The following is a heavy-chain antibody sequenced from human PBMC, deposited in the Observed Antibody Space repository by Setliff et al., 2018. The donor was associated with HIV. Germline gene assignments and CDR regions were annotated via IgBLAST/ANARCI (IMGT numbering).Heavy chain of an antibody. D-gene: IGHD3-3*02. CDR1: GAYA. CDR3: ARGTAPRPASVLEFLEWLFPNWFDP. V-gene: IGHV1-69*10. J-gene: IGHJ5*02. Sequence: GASVKVSCKASGAYAISWMRQAPGQGLEWMGGVIPILNITDYTQKFQGRVMITADTSISTAYMELSSLRSDDTAVYYCARGTAPRPASVLEFLEWLFPNWFDPWGQGTLVTVSS. CDR2: VIPILNIT.